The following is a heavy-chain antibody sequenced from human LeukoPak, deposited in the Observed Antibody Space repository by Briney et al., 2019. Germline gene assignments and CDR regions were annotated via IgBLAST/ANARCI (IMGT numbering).Heavy chain of an antibody. Sequence: GESLKISCKGSGYSFTSYWIGWVRQMPGKGLEWMGIIYPGDSDTRYSPSFQGQVTISADKSISTAYLQWSSLKASDTAMYYCARILSDSSGYPYYYYYYYMDVWGKGTTVTVSS. CDR2: IYPGDSDT. V-gene: IGHV5-51*01. CDR3: ARILSDSSGYPYYYYYYYMDV. J-gene: IGHJ6*03. CDR1: GYSFTSYW. D-gene: IGHD3-22*01.